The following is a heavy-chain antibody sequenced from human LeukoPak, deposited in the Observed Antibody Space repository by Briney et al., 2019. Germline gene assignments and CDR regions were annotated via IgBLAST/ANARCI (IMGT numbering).Heavy chain of an antibody. J-gene: IGHJ4*02. V-gene: IGHV3-7*01. CDR2: IKQDGGEK. CDR3: ARDSKVYYFDY. Sequence: GGSLRLSCAASGFTFSSYSMSWVRQAPGKGLEWVANIKQDGGEKYYVDSVKGRFTISRDNAKNSLYLQMNSLRAEDTAMYYCARDSKVYYFDYWGQGTLVSVSS. CDR1: GFTFSSYS. D-gene: IGHD2-8*01.